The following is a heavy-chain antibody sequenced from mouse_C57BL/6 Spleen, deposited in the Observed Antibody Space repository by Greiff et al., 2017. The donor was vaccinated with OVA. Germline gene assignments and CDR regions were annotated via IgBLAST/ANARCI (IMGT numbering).Heavy chain of an antibody. J-gene: IGHJ1*03. CDR1: GFTFSDAW. D-gene: IGHD1-1*01. Sequence: EVQLVESGGGLVQPGGSMKLSCAASGFTFSDAWMDWVRQSPEKGLEWVAEIRNKANNHATYYAESVKGRFTISRDDSKSSVYLQMISLRAEDTGIYYCTRAYYDGSSRGWYFDVWGTGTTVTVSS. CDR3: TRAYYDGSSRGWYFDV. CDR2: IRNKANNHAT. V-gene: IGHV6-6*01.